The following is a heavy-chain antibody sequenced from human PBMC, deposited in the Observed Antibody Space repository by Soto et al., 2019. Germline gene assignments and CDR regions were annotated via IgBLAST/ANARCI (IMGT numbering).Heavy chain of an antibody. Sequence: LRLSCAASGFTFSSFALSWVRQAPGKGLGWVSAISGSGDGTDYADSVKGRFTISRDNSKNTLYLQMNSLRAEDTAVYYCAGPGYSSQDYWGQGALVTVS. V-gene: IGHV3-23*01. CDR1: GFTFSSFA. J-gene: IGHJ4*02. CDR2: ISGSGDGT. CDR3: AGPGYSSQDY. D-gene: IGHD5-18*01.